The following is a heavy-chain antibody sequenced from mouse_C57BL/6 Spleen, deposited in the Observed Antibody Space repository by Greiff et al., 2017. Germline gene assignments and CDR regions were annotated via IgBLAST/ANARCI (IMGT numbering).Heavy chain of an antibody. Sequence: EVQRVESGGGLVQPGGSLKLSCAASGFTFSDYYMYWVRQTPEKRLEWVAYISNGGGSTYYPDTVKGRFTISRDNAKNTLYLPMSRLKSEDTAMYFGANHAYGSQYYFDYWGQGTTLTVSS. V-gene: IGHV5-12*01. CDR3: ANHAYGSQYYFDY. CDR1: GFTFSDYY. D-gene: IGHD1-1*01. CDR2: ISNGGGST. J-gene: IGHJ2*01.